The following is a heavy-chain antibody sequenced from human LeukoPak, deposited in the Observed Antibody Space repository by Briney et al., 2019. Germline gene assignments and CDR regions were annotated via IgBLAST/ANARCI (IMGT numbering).Heavy chain of an antibody. Sequence: SVKVSXKASGVTFSDYTISWVRQAPGQGLEWMGGIIPIFGTIYYAQKLQGRVTITADESTTTAYMELSSLRSEDTAVYYCARCHPKQQLAYFDYWGQGSLVTVSS. CDR2: IIPIFGTI. V-gene: IGHV1-69*01. D-gene: IGHD6-13*01. CDR1: GVTFSDYT. J-gene: IGHJ4*02. CDR3: ARCHPKQQLAYFDY.